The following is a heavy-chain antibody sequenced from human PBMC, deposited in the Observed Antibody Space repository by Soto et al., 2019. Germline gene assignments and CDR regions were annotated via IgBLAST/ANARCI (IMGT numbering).Heavy chain of an antibody. CDR3: ARDWSDGPEQQNWCYP. D-gene: IGHD1-1*01. Sequence: QVQLVQSGAEVKKPGSSVKVSCKASGCTFRSYAISWVLQAPGQGLEWMGGIIPIFGTANYAQKFQGRVTITADKCTRAASMELSSLRSEDTAVYSCARDWSDGPEQQNWCYPWSPGTLVTVSS. CDR1: GCTFRSYA. CDR2: IIPIFGTA. V-gene: IGHV1-69*06. J-gene: IGHJ5*02.